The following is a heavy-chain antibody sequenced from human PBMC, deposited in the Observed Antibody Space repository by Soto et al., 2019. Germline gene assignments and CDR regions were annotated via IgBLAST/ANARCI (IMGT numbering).Heavy chain of an antibody. CDR3: ARVADSSGYYGRYWYFDL. Sequence: QVQLVQSGAEVKKPGSSVKVSCKASGGTFSSYAISWVRQAPGQGLEWMGGIIPIFGTANYAQKFQGRVTITADESTSTAYMELSSLRSEDTAVYYCARVADSSGYYGRYWYFDLWGRGTLVTVSS. CDR2: IIPIFGTA. CDR1: GGTFSSYA. J-gene: IGHJ2*01. D-gene: IGHD3-22*01. V-gene: IGHV1-69*12.